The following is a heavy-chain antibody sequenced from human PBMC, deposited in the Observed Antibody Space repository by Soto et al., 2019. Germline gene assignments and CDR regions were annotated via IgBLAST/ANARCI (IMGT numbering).Heavy chain of an antibody. J-gene: IGHJ5*02. CDR1: GYTFTNND. D-gene: IGHD5-18*01. CDR2: MNPGSGDT. V-gene: IGHV1-8*02. Sequence: QVQLVQSGAEVKKPGASVKVSCKASGYTFTNNDVSWVRQATGQGLEWMGWMNPGSGDTGYAQKFQGRVTMTRDIYIATAYMELNSLTSEDTAIYSCARMESFGSLNWFDPCGQGTLVTVSS. CDR3: ARMESFGSLNWFDP.